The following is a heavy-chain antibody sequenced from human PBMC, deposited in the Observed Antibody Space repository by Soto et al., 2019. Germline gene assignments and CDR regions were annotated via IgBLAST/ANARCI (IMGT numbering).Heavy chain of an antibody. CDR3: AGPGGGQYGDYLYYYYGMDV. J-gene: IGHJ6*02. V-gene: IGHV4-39*01. CDR2: IYYSGST. CDR1: GGSISSSSYY. Sequence: PSETLSLTCTVSGGSISSSSYYWGWIRQPPGKGLEWIGSIYYSGSTYYNPSLKSRVTISVDTSKNQFSLKLSSVTAADTAVYYWAGPGGGQYGDYLYYYYGMDVWGQGTTVTVSS. D-gene: IGHD4-17*01.